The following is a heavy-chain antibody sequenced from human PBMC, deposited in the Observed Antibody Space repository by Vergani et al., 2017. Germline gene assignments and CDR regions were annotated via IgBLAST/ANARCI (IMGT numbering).Heavy chain of an antibody. V-gene: IGHV4-34*01. J-gene: IGHJ3*02. CDR1: GGSFSGYY. CDR3: ARGVVVAAIGDAFDI. CDR2: INHSGST. D-gene: IGHD2-15*01. Sequence: QVQLPQWGAGLLKPSETLSLTCAVYGGSFSGYYWSWIRQPPGKGLEWFGEINHSGSTNYNPSLKSRVTISVDTSKNQFSLKLSSVTAADTAVYYCARGVVVAAIGDAFDIWGQGTMVTVSS.